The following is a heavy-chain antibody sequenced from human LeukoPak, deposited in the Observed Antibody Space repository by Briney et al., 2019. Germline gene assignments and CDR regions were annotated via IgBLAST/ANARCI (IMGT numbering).Heavy chain of an antibody. CDR1: GFTFSSYW. D-gene: IGHD3-10*01. V-gene: IGHV3-7*01. J-gene: IGHJ6*03. Sequence: GGSLRLSCAASGFTFSSYWMSWVRQAPGKGLEWVANIKQDGSEKYYVDSVKGRFTISRDNAKNSLYLQMNSLRAEDTAVYYCARDPEDYYGDGHYYYMDVWGKGTTVTVSS. CDR3: ARDPEDYYGDGHYYYMDV. CDR2: IKQDGSEK.